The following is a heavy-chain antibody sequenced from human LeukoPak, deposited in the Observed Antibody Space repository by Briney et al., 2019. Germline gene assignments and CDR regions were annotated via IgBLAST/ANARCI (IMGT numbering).Heavy chain of an antibody. D-gene: IGHD1-26*01. CDR1: GGSISSYY. J-gene: IGHJ4*02. V-gene: IGHV4-59*12. Sequence: SETLSLTCTVSGGSISSYYWSWIRQPPGKGLEWIGYIYYSGSTNYNPSLQSRVTMSVDTSKNQFSLKLTSVSAADTAVYYCARNIRGGATYLDYWGQGILVTVSS. CDR2: IYYSGST. CDR3: ARNIRGGATYLDY.